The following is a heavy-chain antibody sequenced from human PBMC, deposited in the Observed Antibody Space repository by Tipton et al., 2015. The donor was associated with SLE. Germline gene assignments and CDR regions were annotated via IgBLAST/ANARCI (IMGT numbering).Heavy chain of an antibody. D-gene: IGHD2-15*01. CDR3: AKRSLVVVVGASPDN. CDR1: GFTFSSYW. CDR2: IKQDGSEK. Sequence: SLRLSCAASGFTFSSYWMSWVRQAPGKGLEWVANIKQDGSEKYYVDSVKGRFTISRDNAKNSLYLQMNSLRAEDTAVYYCAKRSLVVVVGASPDNWGQGTQVIVSS. J-gene: IGHJ4*02. V-gene: IGHV3-7*01.